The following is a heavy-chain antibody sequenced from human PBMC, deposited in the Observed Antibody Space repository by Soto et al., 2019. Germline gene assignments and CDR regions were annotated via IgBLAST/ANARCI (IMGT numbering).Heavy chain of an antibody. Sequence: GESLKISCKASGYTFSKSWIGWVRQMPGKGLEWLGRIDPTDSFTNYSPPFEGHVTISVDRSISTAYLQWNSLQASDTAIYYCARPASGGSRDAFDVWGQGTTVTVSS. CDR1: GYTFSKSW. CDR3: ARPASGGSRDAFDV. CDR2: IDPTDSFT. V-gene: IGHV5-10-1*01. D-gene: IGHD2-15*01. J-gene: IGHJ3*01.